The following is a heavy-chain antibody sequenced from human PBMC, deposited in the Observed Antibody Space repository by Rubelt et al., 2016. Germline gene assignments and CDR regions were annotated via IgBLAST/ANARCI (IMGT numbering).Heavy chain of an antibody. Sequence: QVQLVQSGAEVKKPGASVKVSCKASGYTFTSYGISWVRQAPGQGLEWMGIINPSGGSTSYAQKFQGRVTMTRDTSTSTVYMELSSLRSEDTAVYYCAREAVAGTDWYFDLWGRGTLVTVSS. J-gene: IGHJ2*01. D-gene: IGHD6-19*01. CDR1: GYTFTSYG. CDR3: AREAVAGTDWYFDL. V-gene: IGHV1-46*03. CDR2: INPSGGST.